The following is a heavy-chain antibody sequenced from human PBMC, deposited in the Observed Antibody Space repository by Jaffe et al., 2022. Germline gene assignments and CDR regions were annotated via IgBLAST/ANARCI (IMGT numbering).Heavy chain of an antibody. V-gene: IGHV3-48*03. D-gene: IGHD3-9*01. CDR1: GFTFSSYE. CDR2: ISSSGSTI. CDR3: ARDLLGPYYDILTGPTFDY. Sequence: EVQLVESGGGLVQPGGSLRLSCAASGFTFSSYEMNWVRQAPGKGLEWVSYISSSGSTIYYADSVKGRFTISRDNAKNSLYLQMNSLRAEDTAVYYCARDLLGPYYDILTGPTFDYWGQGTLVTVSS. J-gene: IGHJ4*02.